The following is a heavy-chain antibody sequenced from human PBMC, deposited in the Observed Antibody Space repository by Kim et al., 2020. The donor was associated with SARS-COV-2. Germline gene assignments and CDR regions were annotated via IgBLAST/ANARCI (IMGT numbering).Heavy chain of an antibody. CDR1: GYPFINYV. Sequence: ASVKVSCKASGYPFINYVVHWVRQAPGQRLEWLGWINAGNGNTKYSQKFQGRVTITRDTSANTAYMEVSSLRSEDTAVYYCATSVAAVANCLDPWGQGTLVTVSS. CDR3: ATSVAAVANCLDP. CDR2: INAGNGNT. V-gene: IGHV1-3*01. D-gene: IGHD6-19*01. J-gene: IGHJ5*02.